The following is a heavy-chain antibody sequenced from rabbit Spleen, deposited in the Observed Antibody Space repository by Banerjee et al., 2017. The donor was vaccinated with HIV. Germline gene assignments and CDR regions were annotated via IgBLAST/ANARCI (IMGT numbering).Heavy chain of an antibody. CDR1: GFSSSSVYW. V-gene: IGHV1S40*01. CDR2: IFGGSTGTI. CDR3: ARDFDF. J-gene: IGHJ6*01. Sequence: QSLEESGGDLVKPEASLTLTCTASGFSSSSVYWIYWVRQAPGKGLEWIGTIFGGSTGTIDYASWAKGRFTISKTSSTTVTLQMTSLTAADTATYFCARDFDFWGPGTLVTVS.